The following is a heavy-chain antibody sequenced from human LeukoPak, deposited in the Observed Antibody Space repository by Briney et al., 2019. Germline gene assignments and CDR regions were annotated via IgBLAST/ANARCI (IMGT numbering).Heavy chain of an antibody. CDR3: ARARGYSYSSPFDY. D-gene: IGHD5-18*01. V-gene: IGHV1-69*05. CDR1: GYTFTSYG. J-gene: IGHJ4*02. CDR2: IIPMFGTP. Sequence: GASVKVSCKASGYTFTSYGISWVRQAPGQGLEWMRGIIPMFGTPNYAQKFQGRVTVTTDASTNTAYMELSSLRSEDTAVYYCARARGYSYSSPFDYWGQGTLVTVSS.